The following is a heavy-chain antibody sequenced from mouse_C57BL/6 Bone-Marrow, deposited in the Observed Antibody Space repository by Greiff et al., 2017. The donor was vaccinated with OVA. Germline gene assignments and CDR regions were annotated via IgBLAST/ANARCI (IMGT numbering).Heavy chain of an antibody. CDR2: INPNNGGT. CDR3: ARRITTVPVDY. J-gene: IGHJ2*01. V-gene: IGHV1-26*01. D-gene: IGHD1-1*01. Sequence: EVQLQQSGPELVKPGASVKISCKASGYTFTDYYMNWVKQSHGKSLEWIGDINPNNGGTSYNQKFKGKATLTVDKSSSTAYMELRSLTSEDSAVYYCARRITTVPVDYWGQGTTLTVSS. CDR1: GYTFTDYY.